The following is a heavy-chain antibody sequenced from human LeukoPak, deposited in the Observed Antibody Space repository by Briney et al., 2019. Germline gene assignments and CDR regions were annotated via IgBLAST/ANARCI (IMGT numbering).Heavy chain of an antibody. J-gene: IGHJ4*02. V-gene: IGHV3-48*01. CDR3: AKPDYGDYYFDY. Sequence: GGSLRLSCTASGFTFSTFGMSWVRQAPGKGLEWVSYITTSSGTIYYADSVRGRFTISRDNAKNSLYLQMNSLRADDTAVYYCAKPDYGDYYFDYWGQGTLVTVSS. CDR1: GFTFSTFG. CDR2: ITTSSGTI. D-gene: IGHD4-17*01.